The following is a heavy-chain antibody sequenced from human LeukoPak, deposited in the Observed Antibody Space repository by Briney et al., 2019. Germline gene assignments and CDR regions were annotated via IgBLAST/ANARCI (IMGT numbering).Heavy chain of an antibody. CDR2: IYVTGNT. CDR1: GDSINNYN. D-gene: IGHD3-3*01. V-gene: IGHV4-4*07. J-gene: IGHJ3*01. CDR3: ARAFTIFGAGGFDV. Sequence: PSETLSLTCTISGDSINNYNWNWIRQPAGKGLEWIGRIYVTGNTNYNPSLKSRVAMSVDTSENHFSLRLTSVTAADTAVYYCARAFTIFGAGGFDVWGQGTFVTVSS.